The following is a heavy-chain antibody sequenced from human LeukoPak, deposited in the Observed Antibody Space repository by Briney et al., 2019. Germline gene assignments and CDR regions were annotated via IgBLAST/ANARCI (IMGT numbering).Heavy chain of an antibody. D-gene: IGHD1-26*01. J-gene: IGHJ5*01. V-gene: IGHV3-30-3*01. Sequence: GESMTLSSTASAFTFTRTCMHWVRQAPGKGLEWVAAIPHDGSSALYADSVKGRFIISRDNYKNTQYLQMNSLRIEDSAVYYCGTGSDFYYDSWGQGILVTVSS. CDR1: AFTFTRTC. CDR3: GTGSDFYYDS. CDR2: IPHDGSSA.